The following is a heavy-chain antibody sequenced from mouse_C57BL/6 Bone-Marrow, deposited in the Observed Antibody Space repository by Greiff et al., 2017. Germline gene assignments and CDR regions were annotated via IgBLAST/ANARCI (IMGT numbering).Heavy chain of an antibody. J-gene: IGHJ2*01. CDR1: GYTSTSYD. D-gene: IGHD2-5*01. CDR3: ARWGYSNYLN. Sequence: VKLVESGPELVKPGASVKLSCKASGYTSTSYDINWVKQRPGQGLEWIGWIYPRDGSTKYNEKFKGKATLTVDTSSSTAYMELHSLTSEDSAVYFCARWGYSNYLNWGQGTTLTVS. CDR2: IYPRDGST. V-gene: IGHV1-85*01.